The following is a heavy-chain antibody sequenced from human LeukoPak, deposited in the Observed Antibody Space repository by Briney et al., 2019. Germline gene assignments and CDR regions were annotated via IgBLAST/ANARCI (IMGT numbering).Heavy chain of an antibody. CDR3: ARGLYYFDF. Sequence: SQTLSLTCAISGDSVSSNSAAWTWIRQYPSRGLEWLGRTYYRSKWYNDYAVSVTSRITINPDTSKNQFSLQLNSVTPEDTAVYYCARGLYYFDFWGQGTLVTVSS. CDR2: TYYRSKWYN. V-gene: IGHV6-1*01. CDR1: GDSVSSNSAA. J-gene: IGHJ4*02.